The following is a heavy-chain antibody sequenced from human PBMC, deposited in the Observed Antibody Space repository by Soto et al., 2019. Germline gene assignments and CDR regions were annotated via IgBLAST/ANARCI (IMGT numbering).Heavy chain of an antibody. CDR3: TIEFYDILTGSNYYYGMDV. J-gene: IGHJ6*02. V-gene: IGHV3-49*03. D-gene: IGHD3-9*01. CDR1: VFTFGDYA. Sequence: WSLRLSCTASVFTFGDYAMSWFRQAPGKGLEWVGFIRSKAYGGTTEYAASVKGRFTISRDDSKSIAYLQMNSLKTEDTAVYYCTIEFYDILTGSNYYYGMDVWGQGTTVTVSS. CDR2: IRSKAYGGTT.